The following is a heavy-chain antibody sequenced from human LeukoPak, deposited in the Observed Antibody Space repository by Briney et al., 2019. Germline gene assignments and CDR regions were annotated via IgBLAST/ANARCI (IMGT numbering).Heavy chain of an antibody. J-gene: IGHJ6*03. V-gene: IGHV1-3*01. CDR1: GYIFTDYA. Sequence: ASVKVSCKASGYIFTDYAIHWLRQAPGQRPEWMGWMNGGNGNTKYSQKFQGRITLTRDTSAATAYMELSSLRHDDLAVYYCARGRGTSGSNRDFHYYYYMDVWGKGTTVTVSS. CDR2: MNGGNGNT. D-gene: IGHD2-15*01. CDR3: ARGRGTSGSNRDFHYYYYMDV.